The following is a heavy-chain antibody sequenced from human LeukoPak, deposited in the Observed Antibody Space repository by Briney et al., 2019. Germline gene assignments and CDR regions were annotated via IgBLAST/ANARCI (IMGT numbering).Heavy chain of an antibody. CDR2: ISYDGRNQ. CDR3: ARYGGFLDY. CDR1: GFTFNNAW. D-gene: IGHD3-16*01. J-gene: IGHJ4*02. V-gene: IGHV3-30*03. Sequence: GGSLRLSCAASGFTFNNAWMNWVRQAPGKGLEWVAVISYDGRNQYYADSVKGRFTVSRDNSKSTLYLQMNRLRGEDTAVYNCARYGGFLDYWGQGTLVTVSS.